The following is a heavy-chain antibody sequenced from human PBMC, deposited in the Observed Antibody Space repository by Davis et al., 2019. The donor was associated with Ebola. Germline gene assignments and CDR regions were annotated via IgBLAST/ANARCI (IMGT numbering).Heavy chain of an antibody. Sequence: SVQVSCKAPGGTFSSYSIIWVRQAPGQGLEWMGGFLPVYGAANYAQKFQGRVTITADESASTAYMELSSLTSENTAVYYCARVRGYCSSTSCPAYGMDVWGQGTSVTVSS. D-gene: IGHD2-2*01. CDR3: ARVRGYCSSTSCPAYGMDV. J-gene: IGHJ6*02. CDR2: FLPVYGAA. V-gene: IGHV1-69*13. CDR1: GGTFSSYS.